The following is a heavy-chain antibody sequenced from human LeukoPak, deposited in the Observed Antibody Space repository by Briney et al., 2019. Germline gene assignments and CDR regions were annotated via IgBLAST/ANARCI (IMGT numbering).Heavy chain of an antibody. CDR1: GFNFDDYA. CDR3: ARMNYVSSGWGAPFDY. Sequence: PGGSLRLSCAASGFNFDDYAMHWVRQGPGKGLEWVSRITWNSGHIDYVHSVKGRFTISRDNAKNSLYLQMNSLRAEDTAVYYCARMNYVSSGWGAPFDYWGQGTLVTVSS. CDR2: ITWNSGHI. J-gene: IGHJ4*02. D-gene: IGHD1-7*01. V-gene: IGHV3-9*01.